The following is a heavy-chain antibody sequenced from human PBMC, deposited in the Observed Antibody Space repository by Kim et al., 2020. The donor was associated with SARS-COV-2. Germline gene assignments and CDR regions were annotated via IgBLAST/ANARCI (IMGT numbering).Heavy chain of an antibody. CDR3: ARHHYDSLTGLPHIDY. D-gene: IGHD3-9*01. J-gene: IGHJ4*02. CDR1: GYSFTSYW. CDR2: IDPSDSYT. Sequence: GESLKISCKGSGYSFTSYWISLVRQIPGKGLEWMGRIDPSDSYTNYSPSFQGHVTISPDKSISTAYLQWSSLKASDTAMYYFARHHYDSLTGLPHIDYWGQGPLVPVSS. V-gene: IGHV5-10-1*01.